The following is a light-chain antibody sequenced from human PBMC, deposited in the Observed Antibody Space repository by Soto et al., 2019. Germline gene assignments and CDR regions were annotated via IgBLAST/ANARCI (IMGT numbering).Light chain of an antibody. Sequence: QSVLTQPPSVSGAPGQRVTISCTGSSSNIGAGYDVHWYQQLPGTAPKLLIYGNSNRPSGVPDRFSGSKYGTSASLAITGLQAEDEGDYYCQSYDSSLSGSVFGGGTKLTVL. CDR3: QSYDSSLSGSV. CDR1: SSNIGAGYD. J-gene: IGLJ2*01. CDR2: GNS. V-gene: IGLV1-40*01.